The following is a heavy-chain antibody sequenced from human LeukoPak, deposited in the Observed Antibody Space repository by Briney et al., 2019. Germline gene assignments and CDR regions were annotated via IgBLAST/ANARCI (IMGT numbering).Heavy chain of an antibody. D-gene: IGHD3-22*01. CDR3: ARYHYDSSGYPYYFDY. CDR2: IRYSSTYI. V-gene: IGHV3-21*04. Sequence: GGSLRLSCAASGFTFSSYSMNWVRQAPGKGLEWVSSIRYSSTYIYYSDSVKGRFTISRDNSKNTVFLQLNSLRAEDTAVYYCARYHYDSSGYPYYFDYWGQGTLVTVSS. CDR1: GFTFSSYS. J-gene: IGHJ4*02.